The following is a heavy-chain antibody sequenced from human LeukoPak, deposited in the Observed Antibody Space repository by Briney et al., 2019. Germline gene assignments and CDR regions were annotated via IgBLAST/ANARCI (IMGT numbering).Heavy chain of an antibody. CDR1: GYTFTSYG. CDR3: ARDDGITIFGVVSVNFYYYYGMDV. D-gene: IGHD3-3*01. Sequence: ASVKVSCEASGYTFTSYGISWVRQAPGQGLEWMGWISAYNGNTNYAQKLQGRVTTTTDTSTSTAYMELRSPRSDDTAVYYCARDDGITIFGVVSVNFYYYYGMDVWGQGTTVTVSS. CDR2: ISAYNGNT. V-gene: IGHV1-18*01. J-gene: IGHJ6*02.